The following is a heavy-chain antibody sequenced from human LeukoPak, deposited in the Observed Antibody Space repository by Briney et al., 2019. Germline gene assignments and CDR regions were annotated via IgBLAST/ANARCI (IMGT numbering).Heavy chain of an antibody. Sequence: PGGSLRLSCAASGFSFSTHAMSWVRQAPGKGLEWVSTIYYSGGNTYSADSVKGRFTISRDSAKNMLYLQMNSLRAEDTAIYYCAKDQGQAVVPRRFDYWGQGTLVTVSS. D-gene: IGHD4-23*01. CDR1: GFSFSTHA. CDR3: AKDQGQAVVPRRFDY. CDR2: IYYSGGNT. V-gene: IGHV3-23*01. J-gene: IGHJ4*02.